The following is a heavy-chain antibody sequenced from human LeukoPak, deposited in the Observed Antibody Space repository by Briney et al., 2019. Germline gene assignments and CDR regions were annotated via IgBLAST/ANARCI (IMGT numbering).Heavy chain of an antibody. J-gene: IGHJ2*01. Sequence: PSETLSLTCAVYGGSFSGYYWSWIRQPPGKGLEWIGVINHSGSTNYNPSLKSRVTISVDTSKNQFSLKLSSVTAADTAVYYCARRVVVVPAAILQSRYFDLWGRGTLSLSPQ. CDR1: GGSFSGYY. D-gene: IGHD2-2*01. CDR3: ARRVVVVPAAILQSRYFDL. CDR2: INHSGST. V-gene: IGHV4-34*01.